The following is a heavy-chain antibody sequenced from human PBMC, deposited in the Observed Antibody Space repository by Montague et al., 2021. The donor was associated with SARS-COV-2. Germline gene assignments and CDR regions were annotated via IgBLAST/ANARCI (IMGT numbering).Heavy chain of an antibody. V-gene: IGHV4-34*01. Sequence: SETRSLTCAVYGGSFSDYHWTWIRQSPGEGLEWIGRINHGGSTKYNPSLKSRVTISIDTSKKQFSLKLTSVTAADTAVYYCARGAPGYWGQGTLVTVSS. D-gene: IGHD1-1*01. CDR2: INHGGST. J-gene: IGHJ4*02. CDR3: ARGAPGY. CDR1: GGSFSDYH.